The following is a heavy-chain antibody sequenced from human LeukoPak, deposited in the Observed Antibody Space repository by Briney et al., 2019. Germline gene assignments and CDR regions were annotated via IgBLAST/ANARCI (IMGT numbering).Heavy chain of an antibody. Sequence: GGSLRLSCAASGFTVSSNYMSWVRQAPGKGLEWVSLIYSGGSTYYADSVKGRFTISRDNSKNTLYLQMNSLRAEDTAVYYCAKDQGHIAAVTLGAFDIWGQGTMVTVSS. CDR1: GFTVSSNY. V-gene: IGHV3-53*01. CDR2: IYSGGST. CDR3: AKDQGHIAAVTLGAFDI. D-gene: IGHD6-13*01. J-gene: IGHJ3*02.